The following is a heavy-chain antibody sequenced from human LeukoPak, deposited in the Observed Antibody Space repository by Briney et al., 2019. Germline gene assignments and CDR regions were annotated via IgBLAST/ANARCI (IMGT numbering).Heavy chain of an antibody. CDR1: GGSISSYY. CDR2: IYTSGST. CDR3: ARERLPGIAVAGTSY. D-gene: IGHD6-19*01. J-gene: IGHJ4*02. V-gene: IGHV4-4*07. Sequence: SETLSLTCTVSGGSISSYYWSWIRQPAGKGLEWIGRIYTSGSTNYNPSLKSRATMSVDTSKNQFSLKLSSVTAADTAVYYCARERLPGIAVAGTSYWGQGTLVTVSS.